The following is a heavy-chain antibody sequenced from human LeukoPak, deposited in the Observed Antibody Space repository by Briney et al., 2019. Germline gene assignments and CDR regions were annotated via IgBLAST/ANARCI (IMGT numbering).Heavy chain of an antibody. D-gene: IGHD3-3*01. J-gene: IGHJ4*02. CDR1: GFTFSSYA. V-gene: IGHV3-23*01. Sequence: GGSLRLSCAASGFTFSSYAMSWVRQAPGKGLEWVSAISGSGGSTYYADSVKGRFTISRDNSKNTLYLQMNSLRAEDTAVYYCAKGGPPYDFWSGYYSYFDYWGQGTLVTVSS. CDR2: ISGSGGST. CDR3: AKGGPPYDFWSGYYSYFDY.